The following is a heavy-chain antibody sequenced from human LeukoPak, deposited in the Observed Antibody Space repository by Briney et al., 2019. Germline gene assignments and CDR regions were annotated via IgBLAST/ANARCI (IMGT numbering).Heavy chain of an antibody. CDR1: GDSVSSNSAA. J-gene: IGHJ4*02. Sequence: SQTISLTCGISGDSVSSNSAAWNWIRQSPSRGLEWLGRTYYRSKWYNGYALSVKGRITINPDTSKNQSSLHLNSVTPEDTAVYYCARSFNGDLDYWGQGTLVTVSS. CDR2: TYYRSKWYN. D-gene: IGHD3-10*01. CDR3: ARSFNGDLDY. V-gene: IGHV6-1*01.